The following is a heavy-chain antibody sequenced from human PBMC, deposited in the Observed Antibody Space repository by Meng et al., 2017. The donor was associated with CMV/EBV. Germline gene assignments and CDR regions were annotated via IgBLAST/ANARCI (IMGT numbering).Heavy chain of an antibody. V-gene: IGHV1-3*01. D-gene: IGHD2-21*02. J-gene: IGHJ4*02. Sequence: TASGYACSYYTVPWVRQAHGLGRGWMVWVSASTDKTACSQKFQSRVTITRNTSASTDYMELSSLGSEDTARYYCASTNCGGDCYYDFWGQGTLVTVSS. CDR1: GYACSYYT. CDR2: VSASTDKT. CDR3: ASTNCGGDCYYDF.